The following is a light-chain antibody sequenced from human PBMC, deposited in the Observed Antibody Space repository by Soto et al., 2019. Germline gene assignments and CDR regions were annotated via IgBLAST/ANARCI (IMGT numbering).Light chain of an antibody. J-gene: IGKJ1*01. V-gene: IGKV3-20*01. Sequence: EIVLTQSPGTLSLSPGERATLSCRASQSVSSSYLAWYQQKPCQAPRLLIYGASSRATGIPDRFSGSGSGTDFTLTISRLEPEDFAVYYCQQYGSSGWTFGQGTKVEIK. CDR2: GAS. CDR1: QSVSSSY. CDR3: QQYGSSGWT.